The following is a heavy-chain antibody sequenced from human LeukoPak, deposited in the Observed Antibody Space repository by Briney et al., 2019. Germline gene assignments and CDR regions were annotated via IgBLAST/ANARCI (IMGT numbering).Heavy chain of an antibody. CDR3: AKDLFWADSGSSPFDY. CDR1: GFTFSTYG. CDR2: IRYDGNNK. D-gene: IGHD1-26*01. V-gene: IGHV3-30*02. Sequence: PGGSLRLSCAASGFTFSTYGMHWVRQAPGKGLEWVTFIRYDGNNKYYADSVKGRFTISRGNSKNTLFLQMNSLRAEDTAAYYCAKDLFWADSGSSPFDYWGQGTLVTVSS. J-gene: IGHJ4*02.